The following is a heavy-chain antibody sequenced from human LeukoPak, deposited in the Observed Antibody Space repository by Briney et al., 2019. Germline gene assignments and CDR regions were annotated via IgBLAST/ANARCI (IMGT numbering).Heavy chain of an antibody. CDR3: ARMRAYSNVYYFDH. CDR2: IDWDDDK. Sequence: SGPTLVNPTQTLTLTCTFSGFSLSTSGMCVTWIRQPPGKALEWLARIDWDDDKYYSTSLKTRLTISKDTSKNQVVLTMTNMDPVDTATYYCARMRAYSNVYYFDHWGQGTLVTVSS. CDR1: GFSLSTSGMC. V-gene: IGHV2-70*11. D-gene: IGHD4-11*01. J-gene: IGHJ4*02.